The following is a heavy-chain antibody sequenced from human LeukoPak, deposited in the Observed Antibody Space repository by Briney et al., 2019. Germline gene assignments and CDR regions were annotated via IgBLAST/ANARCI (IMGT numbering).Heavy chain of an antibody. Sequence: GGSLRLSCAASGFTFSTYWMTWVRQAPGKGLEWVANIKQDGSEKYYVDSVKGRFTISRDNAKNSLYLQMNSLRAEDTAVYYCARPHPNYSGSGTNLDWGQGTLVTVSS. CDR3: ARPHPNYSGSGTNLD. J-gene: IGHJ4*02. CDR1: GFTFSTYW. V-gene: IGHV3-7*01. D-gene: IGHD3-10*01. CDR2: IKQDGSEK.